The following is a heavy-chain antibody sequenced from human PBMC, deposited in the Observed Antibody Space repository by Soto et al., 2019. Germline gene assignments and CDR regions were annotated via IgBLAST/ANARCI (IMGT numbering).Heavy chain of an antibody. CDR2: IKSKTDGGTT. CDR1: GFTFSNAW. D-gene: IGHD3-3*01. Sequence: GGSLRLSCAASGFTFSNAWMNWVRQAPGKGLEWVGRIKSKTDGGTTDYAAPVKGRFTISRDDSKNTLYLQMNSLKTEDTAVYYCTTGPQVLRFLEWLFWSYYGMDVWGQGTTVTVSS. J-gene: IGHJ6*02. CDR3: TTGPQVLRFLEWLFWSYYGMDV. V-gene: IGHV3-15*07.